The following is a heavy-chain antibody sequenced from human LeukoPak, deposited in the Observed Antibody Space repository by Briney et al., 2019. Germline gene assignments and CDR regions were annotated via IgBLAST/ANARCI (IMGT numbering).Heavy chain of an antibody. D-gene: IGHD5-18*01. CDR2: IYYSGST. V-gene: IGHV4-61*08. J-gene: IGHJ4*02. CDR1: GGSISSGDYY. CDR3: ARDARGYSYGLDY. Sequence: SETLSLTCTVSGGSISSGDYYWSWIRQPPGKGLEWIGYIYYSGSTNYNPSLKSRVTISVDTSKNQFSLKLSSVTAADTAVYYCARDARGYSYGLDYWGQGTLVTVSS.